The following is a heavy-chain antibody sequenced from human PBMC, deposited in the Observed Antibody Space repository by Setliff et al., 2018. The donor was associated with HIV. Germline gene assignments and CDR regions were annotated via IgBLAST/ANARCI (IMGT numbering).Heavy chain of an antibody. J-gene: IGHJ5*02. D-gene: IGHD3-22*01. CDR3: ARDRCDSVKCYLYNWFDP. CDR2: IKTGNGDT. V-gene: IGHV1-3*04. Sequence: RASVKVSCKTSGYSFSSHPIHWVRQAPGQRPEWMGWIKTGNGDTQYSQKFRDRVTITRDTSADTVYMELSSLRSEDTAVYYCARDRCDSVKCYLYNWFDPRGQGTLVTVSS. CDR1: GYSFSSHP.